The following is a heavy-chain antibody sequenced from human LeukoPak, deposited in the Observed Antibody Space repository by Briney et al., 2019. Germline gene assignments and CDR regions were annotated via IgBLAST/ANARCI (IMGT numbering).Heavy chain of an antibody. J-gene: IGHJ4*02. CDR2: ISYDGSNK. V-gene: IGHV3-30*18. CDR1: GFNFSSYG. Sequence: GGSLRLSCAASGFNFSSYGMHWVRQAPGKGLEWVAVISYDGSNKYYADSVKGRFTISRDNSKNTLYLQMNSLRAEDTAVYYWAKADNTNYYNSTGLDYWGQGTLVTVSS. D-gene: IGHD3-22*01. CDR3: AKADNTNYYNSTGLDY.